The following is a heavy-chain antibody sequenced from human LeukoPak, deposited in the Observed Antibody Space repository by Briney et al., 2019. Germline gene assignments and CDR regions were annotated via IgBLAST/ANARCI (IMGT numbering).Heavy chain of an antibody. D-gene: IGHD3-16*01. V-gene: IGHV3-7*03. Sequence: GGSLRLSCVASGFTFGKYWMSWVRQAPGKGLEWVANIKLDGSEKNYVDSVKGRFTISRDNTKNSLYLQMNSLRAEDTAVYYCANLGTFYSPDYWGQGTLVTVSS. CDR2: IKLDGSEK. J-gene: IGHJ4*02. CDR3: ANLGTFYSPDY. CDR1: GFTFGKYW.